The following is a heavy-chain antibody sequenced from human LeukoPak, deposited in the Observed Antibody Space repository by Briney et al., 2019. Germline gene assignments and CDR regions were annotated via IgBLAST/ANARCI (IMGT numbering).Heavy chain of an antibody. J-gene: IGHJ4*02. CDR2: ISGSGGST. CDR1: GFTFSSYG. Sequence: PGGSLRLSCAASGFTFSSYGMSWVRQAPGKGLEWVSAISGSGGSTYYADSVKGRFTISRDNAKNSLYLQMNSLRAEDTAVYYCARDGAPEVDYWGQGTLVTVSS. V-gene: IGHV3-23*01. D-gene: IGHD3-10*01. CDR3: ARDGAPEVDY.